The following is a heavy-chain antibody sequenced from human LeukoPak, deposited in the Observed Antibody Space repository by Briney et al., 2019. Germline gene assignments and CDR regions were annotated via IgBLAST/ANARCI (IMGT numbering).Heavy chain of an antibody. V-gene: IGHV1-2*02. D-gene: IGHD6-13*01. J-gene: IGHJ3*02. CDR1: GYTFTDYC. CDR2: INPNSGDT. CDR3: ARRIAAPGNDAFDI. Sequence: ASVKVSCKASGYTFTDYCIHWVRQAPGQGLGWMGWINPNSGDTNYAQKFQGRVTMTRDTSISTAYMELSRLRADDKAVYYCARRIAAPGNDAFDIWGQGTMVTVSS.